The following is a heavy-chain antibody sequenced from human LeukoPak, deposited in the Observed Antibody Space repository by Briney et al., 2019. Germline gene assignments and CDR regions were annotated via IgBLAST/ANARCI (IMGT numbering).Heavy chain of an antibody. J-gene: IGHJ4*02. CDR3: VGSSGWLFDY. V-gene: IGHV3-7*01. CDR1: GFTFSNYW. Sequence: GGSLRLSCAGTGFTFSNYWMNWVRQAPGKGLEWVANIKEDGSRINYVDSVKGRFTISRDNAKNSVYLRMDNLRAEDTAVYYCVGSSGWLFDYWGQGILVAVSS. CDR2: IKEDGSRI. D-gene: IGHD6-19*01.